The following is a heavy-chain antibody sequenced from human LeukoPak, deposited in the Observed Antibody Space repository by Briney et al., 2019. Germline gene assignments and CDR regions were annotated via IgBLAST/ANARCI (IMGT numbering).Heavy chain of an antibody. Sequence: SVTLSLTCAVYVGFFSGYYWSWIRQPPGKGLEGIGDINRSGCTNYNPSLEGRVTISVDTSKNQFSLKMSSVTAADTAVYYCARRIRYYYGSGSYVFDYWGQGTMVTVSS. CDR1: VGFFSGYY. V-gene: IGHV4-34*01. CDR2: INRSGCT. J-gene: IGHJ4*02. D-gene: IGHD3-10*01. CDR3: ARRIRYYYGSGSYVFDY.